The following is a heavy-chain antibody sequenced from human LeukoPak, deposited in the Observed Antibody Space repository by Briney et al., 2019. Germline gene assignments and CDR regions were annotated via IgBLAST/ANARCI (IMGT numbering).Heavy chain of an antibody. V-gene: IGHV3-9*01. CDR3: ARDPGGGSPGSFDP. J-gene: IGHJ5*02. Sequence: PGGSLRLSCAASGFTFDDYAMHWVRQAPGKGLEWVSGISWNSGSIGYADSVKGRFTISRDNSKNTLYLQMNSLRAEDTAVYYCARDPGGGSPGSFDPWGQGTLVTVSS. CDR2: ISWNSGSI. CDR1: GFTFDDYA. D-gene: IGHD2-15*01.